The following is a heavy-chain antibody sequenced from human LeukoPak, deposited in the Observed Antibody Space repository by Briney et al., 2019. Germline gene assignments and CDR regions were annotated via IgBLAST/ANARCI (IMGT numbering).Heavy chain of an antibody. CDR3: ARVWGSSGYYSPKYHFDI. V-gene: IGHV4-59*11. J-gene: IGHJ3*02. Sequence: PSETLSLTCTVSGGSISSHYWSWIRQPPGKGLEWIGYIYYSGSTNYNPSLKSRVTISVDTSKNQFSLKLSSVTAADTAVYYCARVWGSSGYYSPKYHFDIWGQGTMVNVSS. CDR2: IYYSGST. D-gene: IGHD3-22*01. CDR1: GGSISSHY.